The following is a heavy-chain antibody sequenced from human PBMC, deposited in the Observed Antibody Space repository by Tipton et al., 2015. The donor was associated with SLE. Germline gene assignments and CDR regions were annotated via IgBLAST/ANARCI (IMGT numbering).Heavy chain of an antibody. D-gene: IGHD3-10*01. V-gene: IGHV4-59*01. J-gene: IGHJ4*02. CDR3: ARGLHWFGGYYFDY. CDR1: GGSMTGYY. CDR2: FYYSGTT. Sequence: TLSLTCTVSGGSMTGYYWNWIRQPPEKGLEWIGYFYYSGTTNYNPSLKSRVTISADTSKNDFSLKLNSVTAADTAVYYCARGLHWFGGYYFDYWGQGTLVTVSS.